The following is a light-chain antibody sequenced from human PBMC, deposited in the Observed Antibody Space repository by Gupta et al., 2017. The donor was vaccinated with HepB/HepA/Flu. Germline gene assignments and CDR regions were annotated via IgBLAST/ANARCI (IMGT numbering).Light chain of an antibody. CDR3: QYYDSSLSGVV. Sequence: QSVLTQPPSVSGAPGQRVTISCAGGTSNIGAGYDVHWYQQPPGTAPKLLSYDINRPSGVPDRFSASKSGTSASLAITGLQAEDEADYYCQYYDSSLSGVVFGGGTKLTVL. CDR2: DI. CDR1: TSNIGAGYD. V-gene: IGLV1-40*01. J-gene: IGLJ2*01.